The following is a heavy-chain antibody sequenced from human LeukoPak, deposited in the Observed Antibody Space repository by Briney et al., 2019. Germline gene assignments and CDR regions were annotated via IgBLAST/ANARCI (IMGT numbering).Heavy chain of an antibody. CDR1: GYTFTSYA. CDR2: INAGNGNT. D-gene: IGHD1-26*01. J-gene: IGHJ6*02. V-gene: IGHV1-3*01. Sequence: GASVKVSCKASGYTFTSYAMHWVRQAPGQRLEWMGWINAGNGNTKYSQKFQGRVTITRDTSASTAYMELSSLRSEDTAVYYCARDGDSGSSLLGGMDVWGQGTTVTVSS. CDR3: ARDGDSGSSLLGGMDV.